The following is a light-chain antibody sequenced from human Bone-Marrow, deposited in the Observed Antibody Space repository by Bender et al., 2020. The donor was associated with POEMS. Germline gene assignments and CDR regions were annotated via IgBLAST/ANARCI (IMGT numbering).Light chain of an antibody. CDR3: CSYLGYSHLRVR. J-gene: IGLJ2*01. V-gene: IGLV2-23*02. CDR1: SSDVGSFNL. Sequence: QSALTQPASVSGSPGQSITISCTGTSSDVGSFNLVSWYQQHPGKAPKLMIYAVTKRPSGVSSRFFGSKSGNTASLTISDLQAEDEADYYCCSYLGYSHLRVRFGGGTKLTVL. CDR2: AVT.